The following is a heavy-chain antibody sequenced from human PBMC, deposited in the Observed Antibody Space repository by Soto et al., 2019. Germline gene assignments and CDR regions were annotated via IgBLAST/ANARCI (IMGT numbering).Heavy chain of an antibody. CDR1: GYTFTSYD. CDR3: ARGSIHEGDIVVVPAATKNYYYYYMDV. Sequence: ASVKVSCKASGYTFTSYDINWVRQATGQGLEWMGWMNPNSGNTGYAQKFQGRVTMTRNTSISTAYMELSSLRSEDTAVYYCARGSIHEGDIVVVPAATKNYYYYYMDVWGKGTTVTVSS. V-gene: IGHV1-8*01. D-gene: IGHD2-2*01. CDR2: MNPNSGNT. J-gene: IGHJ6*03.